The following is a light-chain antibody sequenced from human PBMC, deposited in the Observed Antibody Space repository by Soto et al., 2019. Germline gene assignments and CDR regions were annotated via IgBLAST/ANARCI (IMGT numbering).Light chain of an antibody. CDR3: AAWDDSLSGRGV. Sequence: QSVLTQPPSASGTPGQRVTVSCSGNISNIGTNYVYWYQQLPGTAPKLLIYRNDQRPPGVPHRFSGSKSGTSASLAISGLRSEDEADYYCAAWDDSLSGRGVFGGGTQLTVL. V-gene: IGLV1-47*01. J-gene: IGLJ2*01. CDR2: RND. CDR1: ISNIGTNY.